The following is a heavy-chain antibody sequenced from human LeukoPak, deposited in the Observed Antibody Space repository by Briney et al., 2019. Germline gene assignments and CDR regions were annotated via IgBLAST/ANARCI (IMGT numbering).Heavy chain of an antibody. CDR3: AREVIKDFWSGYYSAFDI. V-gene: IGHV1-2*02. CDR2: IDPNSGGT. CDR1: GYTFTGYY. J-gene: IGHJ3*02. Sequence: ASVKVSCKASGYTFTGYYMHWVRQAPGQGLEWMGWIDPNSGGTNYAQKFQGRVTMTRDTPISTAYMELSRLRSDDTAVYYCAREVIKDFWSGYYSAFDIWGQGTMVTVSS. D-gene: IGHD3-3*01.